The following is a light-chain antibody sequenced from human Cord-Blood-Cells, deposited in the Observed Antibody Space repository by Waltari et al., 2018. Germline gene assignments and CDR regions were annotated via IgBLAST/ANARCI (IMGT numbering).Light chain of an antibody. CDR2: DVS. Sequence: QSALTQPRSVSGSPGQSVTIPCTGTSSHVGGYNYVSWYQQHPGKAPKLMIYDVSKRPSGVPDRFSGSKSGNTASLTISGLQAEDEADYYCCSYAGSYTWVFGGGTKLTVL. CDR3: CSYAGSYTWV. CDR1: SSHVGGYNY. J-gene: IGLJ3*02. V-gene: IGLV2-11*01.